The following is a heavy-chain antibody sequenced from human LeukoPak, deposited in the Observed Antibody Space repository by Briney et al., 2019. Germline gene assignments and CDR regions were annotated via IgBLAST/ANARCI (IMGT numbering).Heavy chain of an antibody. Sequence: GGSLRLSCAASGFTFSSSEMNWVRQAPGKGLEWVSYISGSGSSTYYPDSVKGRFTISRDSDKNSLSLQMNSLRAEDTAVYYCARGSQPGPSYFDLWGRGTLVTVSS. CDR2: ISGSGSST. V-gene: IGHV3-48*03. J-gene: IGHJ2*01. CDR3: ARGSQPGPSYFDL. D-gene: IGHD1-14*01. CDR1: GFTFSSSE.